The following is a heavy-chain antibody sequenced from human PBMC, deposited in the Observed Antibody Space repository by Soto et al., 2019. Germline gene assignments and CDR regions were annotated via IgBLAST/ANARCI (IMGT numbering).Heavy chain of an antibody. CDR1: GGSITSGGFY. V-gene: IGHV4-31*03. D-gene: IGHD6-13*01. CDR3: VRGGIAGNWFDP. CDR2: IFHSGST. Sequence: QVQLQESGPGLVKPSQTLSLTCSVSGGSITSGGFYWSWIRQHPEKGLEWIAYIFHSGSTDFNPSLQGRIIISADTSKSQFSLKLTSVTAADPAVYYCVRGGIAGNWFDPWGQGTLVTVSS. J-gene: IGHJ5*02.